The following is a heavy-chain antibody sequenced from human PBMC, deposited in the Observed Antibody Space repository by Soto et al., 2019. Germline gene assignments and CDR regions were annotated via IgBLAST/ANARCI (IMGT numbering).Heavy chain of an antibody. V-gene: IGHV1-69*01. Sequence: QVQLVQSGAEVKKPGSSVKVSCKASGGTFSSYAISWVRQAPGQGLEWMGGIIPIFGTANYAQKFQGRVTITADESTSTAYMELSSLRSEDTAVYYCARPVDITTVRGVGYYYYYGMDVWGQGTTVTVSS. CDR3: ARPVDITTVRGVGYYYYYGMDV. CDR2: IIPIFGTA. J-gene: IGHJ6*02. D-gene: IGHD3-10*01. CDR1: GGTFSSYA.